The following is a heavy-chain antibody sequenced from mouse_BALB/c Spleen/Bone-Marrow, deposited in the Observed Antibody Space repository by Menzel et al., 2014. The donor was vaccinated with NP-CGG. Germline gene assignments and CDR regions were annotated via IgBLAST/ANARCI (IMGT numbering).Heavy chain of an antibody. Sequence: LRHSGESLRLSCTSYKFTFSDFYMEWVRQPPGKRLEWIAESRHKAKYYTTEYSASVRGRFIVSRYTSQSVLFLQMKALRAEDTAFYYCAKYDGYGNYF. D-gene: IGHD2-1*01. J-gene: IGHJ2*01. V-gene: IGHV7-1*02. CDR1: KFTFSDFY. CDR2: SRHKAKYYTT. CDR3: AKYDGYGNYF.